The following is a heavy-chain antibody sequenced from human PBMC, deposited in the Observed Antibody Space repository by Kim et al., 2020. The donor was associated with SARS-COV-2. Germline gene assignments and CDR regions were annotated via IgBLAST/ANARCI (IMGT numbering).Heavy chain of an antibody. D-gene: IGHD2-2*01. V-gene: IGHV3-23*01. J-gene: IGHJ6*02. CDR3: AKASLPAAMLVDYYYYGMDV. Sequence: RFTISRDNSKNTLYLQMNSLRAEETAVYYCAKASLPAAMLVDYYYYGMDVWGQGTTVTVSS.